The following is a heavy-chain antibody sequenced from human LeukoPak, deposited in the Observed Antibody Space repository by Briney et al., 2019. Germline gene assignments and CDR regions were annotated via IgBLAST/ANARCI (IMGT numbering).Heavy chain of an antibody. D-gene: IGHD6-13*01. CDR3: ARDPAAHHDY. J-gene: IGHJ4*02. Sequence: GGSLRLSCAASGFTFDDYAMHWVRQAPGKGLEWVSYISSSGSTIYYADSVKGRFTISRDNAKDSLYLQMNSLRAEDTAVYYCARDPAAHHDYWGQGTLVTVSS. V-gene: IGHV3-11*04. CDR2: ISSSGSTI. CDR1: GFTFDDYA.